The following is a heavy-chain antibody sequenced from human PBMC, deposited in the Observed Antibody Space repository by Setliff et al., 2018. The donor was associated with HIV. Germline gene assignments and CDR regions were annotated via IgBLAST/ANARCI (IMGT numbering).Heavy chain of an antibody. D-gene: IGHD6-25*01. J-gene: IGHJ4*02. V-gene: IGHV5-51*01. CDR2: IYPGDSDT. Sequence: GESLKISCHLSGYSFVDFWIGWVRQMPGKGLEWVGFIYPGDSDTRYSPSFRGQVTISADKSTTTAYLDWASLKTSDTAMYYCVRYIGAAAGYIDHWGQGTLVTVSS. CDR3: VRYIGAAAGYIDH. CDR1: GYSFVDFW.